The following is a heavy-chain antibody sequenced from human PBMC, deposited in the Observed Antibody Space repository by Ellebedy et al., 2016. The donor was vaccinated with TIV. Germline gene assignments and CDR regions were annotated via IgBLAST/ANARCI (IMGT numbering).Heavy chain of an antibody. CDR3: ARDPSIAARPNWFDP. V-gene: IGHV1-3*01. Sequence: KFQGRVTITRDTSASKAYMELSSLRSEDTAVYYCARDPSIAARPNWFDPWGQGTLVTVSS. D-gene: IGHD6-6*01. J-gene: IGHJ5*02.